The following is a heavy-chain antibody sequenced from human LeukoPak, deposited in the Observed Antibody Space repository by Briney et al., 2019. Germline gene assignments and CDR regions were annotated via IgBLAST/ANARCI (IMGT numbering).Heavy chain of an antibody. D-gene: IGHD1-26*01. CDR3: ARAYSGRYGLGYYYMGV. V-gene: IGHV3-48*03. Sequence: PGGPLRLSCAASGFIFSTYEMNWVRQAPGKGLEWLSYISYNGRSIYYADSVKGRFTISRDNAKNSLCLQMNSLRAEDTAVYYCARAYSGRYGLGYYYMGVWGKGTTVTISS. CDR2: ISYNGRSI. CDR1: GFIFSTYE. J-gene: IGHJ6*03.